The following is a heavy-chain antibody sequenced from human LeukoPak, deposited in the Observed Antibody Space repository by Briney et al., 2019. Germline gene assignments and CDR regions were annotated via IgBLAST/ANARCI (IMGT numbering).Heavy chain of an antibody. CDR1: GGSISSYY. CDR3: ASRRRENYFYYGIDV. CDR2: IYYSGST. Sequence: PSETLSLTCTVSGGSISSYYWSWIRQPPGKGLEWIGYIYYSGSTNYNPALKSRVTISVYTSKNQFSLKLSSVTAADTAVYYCASRRRENYFYYGIDVWGQGTTVIVSS. V-gene: IGHV4-59*08. J-gene: IGHJ6*02.